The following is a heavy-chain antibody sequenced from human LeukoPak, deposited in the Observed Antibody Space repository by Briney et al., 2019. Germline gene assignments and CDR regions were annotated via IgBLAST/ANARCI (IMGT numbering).Heavy chain of an antibody. D-gene: IGHD6-19*01. CDR2: LSGSGGST. CDR3: AKDSGWYYFDY. Sequence: PGGSVRLSCAASGFTFSSYAMSWVRQAPGKGLEWVSALSGSGGSTYYADSVKGRFTISRDNSKNTLYLQMSSLRAEDTAVYYCAKDSGWYYFDYWGQGTLVTVSS. J-gene: IGHJ4*02. V-gene: IGHV3-23*01. CDR1: GFTFSSYA.